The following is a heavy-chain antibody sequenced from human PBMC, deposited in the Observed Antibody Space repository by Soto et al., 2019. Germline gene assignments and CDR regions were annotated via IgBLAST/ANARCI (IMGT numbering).Heavy chain of an antibody. CDR2: IYYSGST. CDR3: ARCRDGYSHGYGGYYYYGMDV. J-gene: IGHJ6*02. Sequence: SETLSLTCTVSGGSISSYYWSWIRQPPGKGLEWIGYIYYSGSTNYNPSLKSRVTISVDTSKNQFSLKLSPVTAADTAVYYCARCRDGYSHGYGGYYYYGMDVWGQGTTVTVSS. CDR1: GGSISSYY. V-gene: IGHV4-59*01. D-gene: IGHD5-18*01.